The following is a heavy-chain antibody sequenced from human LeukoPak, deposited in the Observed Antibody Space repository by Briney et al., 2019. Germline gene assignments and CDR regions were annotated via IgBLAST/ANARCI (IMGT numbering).Heavy chain of an antibody. CDR3: ARELIAVAGTGYFDY. V-gene: IGHV4-38-2*02. J-gene: IGHJ4*02. D-gene: IGHD6-19*01. Sequence: TSETLSLTCAVSGYSISSGYYWGWIRQPPGKGVEWIGSIYHSGSTYYNPSLKSRVTISVDTSKNQFSLKLSSVTAADTAVYYCARELIAVAGTGYFDYWGQGTLVTVSS. CDR1: GYSISSGYY. CDR2: IYHSGST.